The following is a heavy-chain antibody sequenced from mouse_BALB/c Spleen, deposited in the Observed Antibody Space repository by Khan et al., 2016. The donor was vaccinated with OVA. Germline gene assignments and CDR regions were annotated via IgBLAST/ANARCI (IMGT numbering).Heavy chain of an antibody. D-gene: IGHD2-4*01. CDR2: MWNDGST. CDR1: GFSLTNYG. V-gene: IGHV2-6-1*01. Sequence: VQLVESGPGLVAPSQSLSLTCTISGFSLTNYGVHWVRQPPGQGLEWLVLMWNDGSTTYNSALKSRLTISKDNSKSQVFLKMNSLQTDDTAMYCCARQPYYHYNIMDYWGQGTSVTVSS. CDR3: ARQPYYHYNIMDY. J-gene: IGHJ4*01.